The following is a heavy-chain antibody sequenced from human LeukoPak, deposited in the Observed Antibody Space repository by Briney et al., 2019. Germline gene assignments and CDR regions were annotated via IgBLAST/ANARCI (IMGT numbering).Heavy chain of an antibody. CDR3: ARFWAQLETSDKKWFDP. CDR1: GGSISSGGYY. J-gene: IGHJ5*02. V-gene: IGHV4-31*03. Sequence: SQTLSLTCTVSGGSISSGGYYWSWIRQHPGKGLEWIGYIYYSGSTYYNPSLKSRVTISVDTSKNQFSLKLSSVTAADTAVYYCARFWAQLETSDKKWFDPWGQGTLVTVSS. D-gene: IGHD6-13*01. CDR2: IYYSGST.